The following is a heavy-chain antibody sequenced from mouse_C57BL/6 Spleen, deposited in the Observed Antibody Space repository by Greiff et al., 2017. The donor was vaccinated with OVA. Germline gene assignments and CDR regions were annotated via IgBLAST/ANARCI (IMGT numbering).Heavy chain of an antibody. Sequence: VQRVESGPGLVAPSQSLSITCTVSGFSLTSYAISWVRQPPGKGLEWLGVIWTGGGTNYNSALKSRLSISKDNSKSQVFLKMNSLQTDDTARYYCARGGYSNYVGYFDYWGQGTTLTVSS. CDR3: ARGGYSNYVGYFDY. D-gene: IGHD2-5*01. CDR1: GFSLTSYA. CDR2: IWTGGGT. J-gene: IGHJ2*01. V-gene: IGHV2-9-1*01.